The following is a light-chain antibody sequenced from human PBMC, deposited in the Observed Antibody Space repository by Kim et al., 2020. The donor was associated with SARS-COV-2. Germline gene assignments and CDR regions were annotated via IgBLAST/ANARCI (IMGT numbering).Light chain of an antibody. V-gene: IGKV3D-20*01. CDR2: DAS. CDR1: QSVDSNS. Sequence: PGDRATLSCGASQSVDSNSLAWYQQRPGLATRLLIYDASTRATGVPDRFSGPGSGTAFTLTISRLEPEDFAMYYCQQYGRSRTFGQGTKVDI. CDR3: QQYGRSRT. J-gene: IGKJ1*01.